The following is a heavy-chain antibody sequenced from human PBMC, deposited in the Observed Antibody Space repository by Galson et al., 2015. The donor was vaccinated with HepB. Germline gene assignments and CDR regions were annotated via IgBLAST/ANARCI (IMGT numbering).Heavy chain of an antibody. J-gene: IGHJ4*02. CDR1: GFTLDTAA. D-gene: IGHD5-18*01. V-gene: IGHV1-58*02. CDR2: IVFGTGNT. CDR3: ARFWQGTGYIYGYVFDS. Sequence: SVKVSCKASGFTLDTAAMQWVRQAREQRLEWIGWIVFGTGNTNYGQNFQGRVTFTKDMSTNTAYMELSSLRSADTAVYYCARFWQGTGYIYGYVFDSWGLGTLVTVSS.